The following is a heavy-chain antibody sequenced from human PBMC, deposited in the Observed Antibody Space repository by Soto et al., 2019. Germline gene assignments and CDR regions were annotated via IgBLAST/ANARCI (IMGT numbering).Heavy chain of an antibody. Sequence: QVQLVQSGAEVKKPGASVKVSCKASGYTFTSYGISWVRQAPGQGLEWMGWINAYNGNTNYAQKLQGRVTMTTDKSTSKDYMELRSLRSDGTAVYYCARVLPPFDPWCQGTLVTVSS. V-gene: IGHV1-18*01. CDR3: ARVLPPFDP. J-gene: IGHJ5*02. CDR2: INAYNGNT. CDR1: GYTFTSYG.